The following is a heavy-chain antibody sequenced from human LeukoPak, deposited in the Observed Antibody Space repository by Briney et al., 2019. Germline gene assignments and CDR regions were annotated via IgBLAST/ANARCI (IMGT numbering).Heavy chain of an antibody. CDR2: FDPEDGET. CDR3: ATAFIVFAAAES. D-gene: IGHD6-13*01. J-gene: IGHJ5*02. V-gene: IGHV1-24*01. Sequence: ASVKVSCKVSGYTLTELSMHWARQAPGKGLEWMGGFDPEDGETIYAQKFQGRVTMTEDTSTDTAYMELSSLRSEDTAVYYCATAFIVFAAAESWGQGTLVTVSS. CDR1: GYTLTELS.